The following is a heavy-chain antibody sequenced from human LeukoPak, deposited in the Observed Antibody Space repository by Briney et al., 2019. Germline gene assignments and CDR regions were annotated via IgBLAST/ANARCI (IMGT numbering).Heavy chain of an antibody. D-gene: IGHD4-17*01. J-gene: IGHJ4*02. V-gene: IGHV3-21*01. Sequence: PGGFLRLSWAASGFSINSYSMTWVRQAPGKGLEWVSTISSSGGYIYYADSVKGRFTISRDTAKNSLYLQMNSLRVEDTAVYNCARLRDTVTSASDYWGQGTLVTVSS. CDR3: ARLRDTVTSASDY. CDR2: ISSSGGYI. CDR1: GFSINSYS.